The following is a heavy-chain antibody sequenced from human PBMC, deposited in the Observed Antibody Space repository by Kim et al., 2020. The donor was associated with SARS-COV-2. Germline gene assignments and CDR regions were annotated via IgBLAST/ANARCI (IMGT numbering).Heavy chain of an antibody. CDR3: ARSFWGTYRYLDY. J-gene: IGHJ4*02. V-gene: IGHV3-48*02. Sequence: GGSLRLSCVASGFTFSAYTMSWVRQAPGKGLEWVSFIGSGGRTIYYADSVKGRFTISRDNAKNLLNLQMNSLRDEDTAVYYCARSFWGTYRYLDYWGQGTLVTVSS. CDR1: GFTFSAYT. D-gene: IGHD3-16*02. CDR2: IGSGGRTI.